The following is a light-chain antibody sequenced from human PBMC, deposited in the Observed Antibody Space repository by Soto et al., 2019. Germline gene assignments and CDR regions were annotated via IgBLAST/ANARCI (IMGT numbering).Light chain of an antibody. J-gene: IGKJ4*01. V-gene: IGKV4-1*01. CDR3: QDDFCSPLT. Sequence: DIVVTQSPDSLALSLGERATINCKTSQSVLSSSNNKNYLAWYHQKVGQPPRLLISWASTREYGVPDRFSGSGSGTDFTPTISSLLAEYVAVYYYQDDFCSPLTFGGGTKVEIK. CDR2: WAS. CDR1: QSVLSSSNNKNY.